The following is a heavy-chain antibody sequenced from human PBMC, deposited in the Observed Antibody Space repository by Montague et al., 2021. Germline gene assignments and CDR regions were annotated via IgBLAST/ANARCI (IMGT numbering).Heavy chain of an antibody. Sequence: SRSLSLSASGFTFSSYAMHWVRQAPGKGLEWVAVIWYDGSNKYYADSVKGRFTISRDNSKKTLFVQMNSLRAEDTAVYYCARGPLAVGGSLPRDYWGQGTLVTVSS. J-gene: IGHJ4*02. D-gene: IGHD2-15*01. CDR2: IWYDGSNK. V-gene: IGHV3-33*01. CDR1: GFTFSSYA. CDR3: ARGPLAVGGSLPRDY.